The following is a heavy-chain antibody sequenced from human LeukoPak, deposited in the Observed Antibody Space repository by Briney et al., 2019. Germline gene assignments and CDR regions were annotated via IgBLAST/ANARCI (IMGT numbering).Heavy chain of an antibody. CDR3: AKAQGSGSYYVDY. CDR2: ISGSGGST. Sequence: GGSLRLSCAASGFTVSSNYMSWVRQAPGKGLEWVSAISGSGGSTYYADSVKGRFTISRDNSKNTLYLQMNSLRAEDTAVYYCAKAQGSGSYYVDYWGQGTLVTVSS. CDR1: GFTVSSNY. D-gene: IGHD3-10*01. V-gene: IGHV3-23*01. J-gene: IGHJ4*02.